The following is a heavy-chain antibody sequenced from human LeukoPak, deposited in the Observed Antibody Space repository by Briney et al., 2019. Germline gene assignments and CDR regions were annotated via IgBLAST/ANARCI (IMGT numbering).Heavy chain of an antibody. CDR1: GGTFSSYA. D-gene: IGHD3-22*01. CDR2: IIPILGIA. V-gene: IGHV1-69*04. Sequence: SVKVSCKASGGTFSSYAISWVRQAPGQGLEWMGRIIPILGIANYAQKFQGRVTITADKSTSTAYMELSSLRSEDTAVYYCARDEVYYGSSGYPFDYWGQGTLVTVSS. J-gene: IGHJ4*02. CDR3: ARDEVYYGSSGYPFDY.